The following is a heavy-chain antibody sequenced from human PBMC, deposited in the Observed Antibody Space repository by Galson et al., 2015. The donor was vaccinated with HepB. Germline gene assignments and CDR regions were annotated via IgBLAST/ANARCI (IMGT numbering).Heavy chain of an antibody. D-gene: IGHD7-27*01. CDR3: AKDAQTGQYYFDY. V-gene: IGHV1-3*01. CDR2: INAGNGDT. J-gene: IGHJ4*02. CDR1: GYTFTTYV. Sequence: SVKVSCKASGYTFTTYVLHWVRQAPGQRLEWMGWINAGNGDTRYSQNFQGRVTITRDTSASTAYMEVSSLRSEDTAMYYCAKDAQTGQYYFDYWGQGTLVTVSS.